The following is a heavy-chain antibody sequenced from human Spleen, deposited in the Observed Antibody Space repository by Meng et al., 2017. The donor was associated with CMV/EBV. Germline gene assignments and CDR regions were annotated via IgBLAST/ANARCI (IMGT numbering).Heavy chain of an antibody. J-gene: IGHJ4*02. CDR2: ISSTGSPI. CDR3: ASAESSYWSSYYDFALY. D-gene: IGHD3-3*01. Sequence: GESLKISCAASGFTFSDYYMSWIRQAPGKGLEWMSYISSTGSPIYYADSVKGRFTISRDNAKNSLYLQMNSLRAEETAVYYWASAESSYWSSYYDFALYWGQGTLVTVSS. V-gene: IGHV3-11*01. CDR1: GFTFSDYY.